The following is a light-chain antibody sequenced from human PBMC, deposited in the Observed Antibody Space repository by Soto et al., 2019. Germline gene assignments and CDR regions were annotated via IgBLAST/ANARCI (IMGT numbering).Light chain of an antibody. CDR1: STDVGRYNH. V-gene: IGLV2-14*01. CDR3: NSHTRGDFRV. J-gene: IGLJ1*01. CDR2: EVS. Sequence: QSVLTQPASVSGSPGQSITISCTGTSTDVGRYNHVAWYQHHPGKAPKLIISEVSNRPSGVSIRFSGSKSGYKASLTISGLQAADEADYYCNSHTRGDFRVFGTGTKVTVL.